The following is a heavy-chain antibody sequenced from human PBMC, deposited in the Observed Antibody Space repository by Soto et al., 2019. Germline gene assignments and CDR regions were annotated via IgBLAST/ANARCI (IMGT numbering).Heavy chain of an antibody. D-gene: IGHD3-3*01. J-gene: IGHJ5*02. Sequence: ESLSLTSPVPGGSFSGYYWSWIRQPPGKGLEWIGEINHSGSTNYNPSLKSRVTISVDTSKNQFSLKLSSVTAADTAVYYCARTRGGFWSGYYNWFDPWGQGTLVTVYS. V-gene: IGHV4-34*01. CDR1: GGSFSGYY. CDR2: INHSGST. CDR3: ARTRGGFWSGYYNWFDP.